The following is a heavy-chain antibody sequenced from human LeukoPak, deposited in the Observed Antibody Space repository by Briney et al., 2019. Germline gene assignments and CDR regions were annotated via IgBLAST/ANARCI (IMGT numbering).Heavy chain of an antibody. J-gene: IGHJ4*02. CDR1: GFTFSSYA. CDR3: AKDSRDGYNYDY. V-gene: IGHV3-23*01. CDR2: ISGSGGST. Sequence: GGSLRLSYAASGFTFSSYAMSWVRQAPGKGLEWVSAISGSGGSTYYADSVKGRFTTSRDNSKNTLYLQMNSLRAEDTAVYYCAKDSRDGYNYDYWGQGTLVTVSS. D-gene: IGHD5-24*01.